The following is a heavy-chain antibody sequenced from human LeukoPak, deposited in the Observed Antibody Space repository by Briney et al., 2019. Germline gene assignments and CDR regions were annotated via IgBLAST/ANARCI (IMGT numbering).Heavy chain of an antibody. CDR2: IYHSGGI. J-gene: IGHJ4*02. CDR1: GGSISSNNC. CDR3: ARGSYDILTGYYLSY. Sequence: SGTLSLTCAVSGGSISSNNCWSWVRQPPGKGLEWIGEIYHSGGINYNPSLKGRLTISVDTSKNQFSLKLSSVTAADTAVYYCARGSYDILTGYYLSYWGQGTLVTVSS. V-gene: IGHV4-4*02. D-gene: IGHD3-9*01.